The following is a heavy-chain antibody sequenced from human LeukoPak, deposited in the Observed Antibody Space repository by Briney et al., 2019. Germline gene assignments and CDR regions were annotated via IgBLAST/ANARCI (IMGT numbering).Heavy chain of an antibody. CDR2: ISVYNGDT. V-gene: IGHV1-18*01. J-gene: IGHJ4*02. Sequence: ASVKVSCKPSGYTFTSFGISWVRQAPGQGLEWMGWISVYNGDTNFAQKFQGRVTMTTDTSTSTVYMELGNLRSDDTAVYYCARSVPSDYWGQGTLVTVSS. CDR3: ARSVPSDY. CDR1: GYTFTSFG.